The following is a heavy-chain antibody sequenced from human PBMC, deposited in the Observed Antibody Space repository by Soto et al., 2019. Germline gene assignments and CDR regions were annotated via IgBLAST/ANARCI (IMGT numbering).Heavy chain of an antibody. V-gene: IGHV4-61*01. CDR3: AREYHP. D-gene: IGHD2-2*02. CDR1: GGSVSTGSYY. Sequence: QVHLQESGPGLVKPSETLSLTCTVSGGSVSTGSYYWTWIRQPPGKGLEWIGHIYYSGSTNYNPPRKSRVTISLDTSRNQFSLKLSSVTAADTAVYYCAREYHPWGQGTLVTVSS. CDR2: IYYSGST. J-gene: IGHJ5*02.